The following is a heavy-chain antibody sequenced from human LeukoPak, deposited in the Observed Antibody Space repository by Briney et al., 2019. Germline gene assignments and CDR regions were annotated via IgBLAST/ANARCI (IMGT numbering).Heavy chain of an antibody. J-gene: IGHJ4*02. CDR1: GLTFADYT. V-gene: IGHV3-13*01. CDR3: ARVLNFYYYDSSGYYSYYFDY. Sequence: GGSLRLSCAASGLTFADYTMHWVRQAPGKGLEWVSAIGTAGDTYYPGSVKGRFTISRENAKNSLYLQMNSLRAGDTAVYYCARVLNFYYYDSSGYYSYYFDYWGQGTLVTVSS. CDR2: IGTAGDT. D-gene: IGHD3-22*01.